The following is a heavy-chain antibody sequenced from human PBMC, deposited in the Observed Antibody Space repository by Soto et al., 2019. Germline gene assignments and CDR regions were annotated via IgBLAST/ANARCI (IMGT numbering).Heavy chain of an antibody. V-gene: IGHV1-69*01. CDR3: ARDPPREAYCGGYFYSNYWDS. CDR2: IIPIFGTA. CDR1: GGTFSSYA. J-gene: IGHJ4*02. Sequence: QVQLVQSGAEVKKPGSSVKVSCKASGGTFSSYAISWVRQAPGQGLEWMGGIIPIFGTANYAQKFQGRVTITSDESTSTAYMELSSLRSEDTAVYYCARDPPREAYCGGYFYSNYWDSLVQGTLVTVSS. D-gene: IGHD2-21*02.